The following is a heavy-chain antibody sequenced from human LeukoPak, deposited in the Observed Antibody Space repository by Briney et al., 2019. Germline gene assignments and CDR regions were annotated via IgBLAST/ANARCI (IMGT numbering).Heavy chain of an antibody. CDR3: ARNYYDSSGYYPYYYYGMDV. V-gene: IGHV1-8*01. CDR1: GYTFTSYD. CDR2: MNPNSGNT. J-gene: IGHJ6*02. D-gene: IGHD3-22*01. Sequence: ASVKVSCKASGYTFTSYDINWVRQATGQGPEWMGWMNPNSGNTSYAQKFQGRVTMTRNTSISTAYMELSSLRSEDTAVYYCARNYYDSSGYYPYYYYGMDVWGQGTTVTVSS.